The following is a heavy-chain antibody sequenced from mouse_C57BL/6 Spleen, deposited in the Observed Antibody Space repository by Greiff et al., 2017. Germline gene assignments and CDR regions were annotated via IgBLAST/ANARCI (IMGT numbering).Heavy chain of an antibody. CDR3: AREDYYGSSYWFAY. V-gene: IGHV1-42*01. D-gene: IGHD1-1*01. Sequence: EVQLKQSGAELVKPGASVKLSCKASGYSFTGYYMNWVKQSPEKSLEWIGEINPSTGGTTYNQKFKAKATLTVDKSSSTAYMQLKSLTSEDSAVXYCAREDYYGSSYWFAYWGQGTLVTVSA. CDR1: GYSFTGYY. CDR2: INPSTGGT. J-gene: IGHJ3*01.